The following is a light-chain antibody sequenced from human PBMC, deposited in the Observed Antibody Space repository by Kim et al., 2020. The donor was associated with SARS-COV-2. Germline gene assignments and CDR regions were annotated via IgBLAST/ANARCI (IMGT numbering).Light chain of an antibody. Sequence: GQKGTTSCSGTRAEIGNCYFAGYRQLPGTAPGLLIYDNHERPSGIPDRFSVSKSGTTATLGITGLQTGDEADYYCGAWDTSLSIVVFGGGTQLTVL. CDR1: RAEIGNCY. CDR3: GAWDTSLSIVV. CDR2: DNH. V-gene: IGLV1-51*01. J-gene: IGLJ2*01.